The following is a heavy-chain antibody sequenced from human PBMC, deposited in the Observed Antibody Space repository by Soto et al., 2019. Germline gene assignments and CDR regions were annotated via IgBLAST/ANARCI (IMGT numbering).Heavy chain of an antibody. V-gene: IGHV4-39*07. CDR2: SYYRGST. CDR1: GGSIKISRDY. J-gene: IGHJ4*02. Sequence: SXTMALACTVSGGSIKISRDYGGLIRQPPGQGLEWIGSSYYRGSTYYNPSLQSRVTISVHTSKSQFSLKLSSVTAADTAVYYCAREYCSSTSCYDDYWGQGTLLTVSS. D-gene: IGHD2-2*01. CDR3: AREYCSSTSCYDDY.